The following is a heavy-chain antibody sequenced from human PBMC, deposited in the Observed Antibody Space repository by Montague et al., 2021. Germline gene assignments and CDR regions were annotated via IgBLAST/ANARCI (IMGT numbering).Heavy chain of an antibody. V-gene: IGHV2-5*02. Sequence: PALGKPTQTLTLTCTFSGFSLTTSGVGVAWLRQPPGKALEWLALIFWDDDKLYSPSLKNRLTITKDTTKNQVVLTLTNTDPIDTATYFCAPKIAAHNAYAGFSVGGKGTAVTVS. CDR2: IFWDDDK. D-gene: IGHD2-8*01. CDR1: GFSLTTSGVG. CDR3: APKIAAHNAYAGFSV. J-gene: IGHJ6*03.